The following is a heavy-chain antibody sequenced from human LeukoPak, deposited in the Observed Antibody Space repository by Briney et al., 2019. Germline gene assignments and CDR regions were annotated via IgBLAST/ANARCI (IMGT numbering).Heavy chain of an antibody. D-gene: IGHD2-2*01. CDR1: GGSISSDDYY. CDR2: IYYSGST. CDR3: ARDRDYCSSTSCPPDP. J-gene: IGHJ5*02. V-gene: IGHV4-30-4*08. Sequence: SQTLSLTCTVSGGSISSDDYYWSWIRQPPGKGLEWIGYIYYSGSTYYNPSLKSRVTISVDTSKNQFSLKLSSVTAADTAVYYCARDRDYCSSTSCPPDPWGQGTLVTVSS.